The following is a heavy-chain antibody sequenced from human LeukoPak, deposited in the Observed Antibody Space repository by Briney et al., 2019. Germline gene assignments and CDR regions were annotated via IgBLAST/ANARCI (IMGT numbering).Heavy chain of an antibody. V-gene: IGHV5-51*01. D-gene: IGHD3-22*01. CDR1: GYSFTSYW. CDR3: ARLASRQTYYYDSSGYSEFDP. Sequence: GESLKISCMGSGYSFTSYWIGWVRQMPGKGLEWMGIIYPGDSDTRYSPSFQGQVTISADKSISTAYLQWSSLKASDTAMYYCARLASRQTYYYDSSGYSEFDPWGQGTLVTVSS. J-gene: IGHJ5*02. CDR2: IYPGDSDT.